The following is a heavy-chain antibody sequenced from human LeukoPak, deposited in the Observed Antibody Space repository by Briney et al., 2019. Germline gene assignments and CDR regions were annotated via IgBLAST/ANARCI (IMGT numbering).Heavy chain of an antibody. J-gene: IGHJ6*02. Sequence: SETLSLTCAVYGGSFSGYYWSWLRQPPGKGLEWFGEINHSGSTNYNPSLKRPVTTSVHTPKNQCSLKLSSVTAADTAVYYCASLYGSGHYYGMDVWGQGTTVTVSS. CDR3: ASLYGSGHYYGMDV. CDR2: INHSGST. D-gene: IGHD3-10*01. CDR1: GGSFSGYY. V-gene: IGHV4-34*01.